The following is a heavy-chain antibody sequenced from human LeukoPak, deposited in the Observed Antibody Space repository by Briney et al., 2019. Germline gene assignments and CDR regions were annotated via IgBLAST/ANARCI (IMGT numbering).Heavy chain of an antibody. CDR2: IRPNSGGT. CDR3: ARDDDYGSGTYMDV. V-gene: IGHV1-2*02. D-gene: IGHD3-10*01. Sequence: ASVKVSCKTSGYTFTAYYMHWVRQAPGQGLEWMGWIRPNSGGTKYAQKFQGRVTMTRDTSISTAYMELNSLTSGDTAVYYCARDDDYGSGTYMDVWGKGTTVTVSS. J-gene: IGHJ6*03. CDR1: GYTFTAYY.